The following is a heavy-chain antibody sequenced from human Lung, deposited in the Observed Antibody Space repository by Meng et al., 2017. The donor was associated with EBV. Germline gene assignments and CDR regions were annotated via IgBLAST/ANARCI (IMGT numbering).Heavy chain of an antibody. CDR2: TYYRSKWYN. D-gene: IGHD1-7*01. CDR3: ASSRPLAGNWNYHY. J-gene: IGHJ4*02. V-gene: IGHV6-1*01. CDR1: GDSVSSNSAA. Sequence: HVQLAQSAPGLVNPSQPLPLPSAIYGDSVSSNSAAWNGIRQSPSRGLEWLGRTYYRSKWYNDYAVSVKSRITINPDTSKNQFSLQLNSVTPEDTAVYYCASSRPLAGNWNYHYWGQGTLVTVSS.